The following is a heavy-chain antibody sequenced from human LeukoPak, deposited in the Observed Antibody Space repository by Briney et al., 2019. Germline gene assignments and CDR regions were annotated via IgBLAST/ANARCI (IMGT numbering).Heavy chain of an antibody. CDR2: ISGSGGST. V-gene: IGHV3-23*01. J-gene: IGHJ4*02. CDR1: GFTFSSYS. CDR3: AKDLLESFDH. D-gene: IGHD5-24*01. Sequence: GVSLRLSCAASGFTFSSYSMNWVRQAPGKGLEWVSAISGSGGSTYYADSVKGRFTISRDNSKNTLYLQMSSLRAEDTAVYYCAKDLLESFDHWGQGTLVTVSS.